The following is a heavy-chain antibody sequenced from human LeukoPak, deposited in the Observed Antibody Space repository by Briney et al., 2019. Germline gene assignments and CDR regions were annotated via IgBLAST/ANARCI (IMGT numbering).Heavy chain of an antibody. V-gene: IGHV4-39*07. CDR2: IFYSGST. CDR3: ARADYSSSWSHEYFYMDV. CDR1: SGSISTSNYY. Sequence: SETLSLTCTVSSGSISTSNYYWGWVRQPPGKALEWIGNIFYSGSTYYSPSLKSRVTISLDTSRNQFSLNLRSVTAADTAVYYCARADYSSSWSHEYFYMDVWGKGTTVTVSS. J-gene: IGHJ6*03. D-gene: IGHD6-13*01.